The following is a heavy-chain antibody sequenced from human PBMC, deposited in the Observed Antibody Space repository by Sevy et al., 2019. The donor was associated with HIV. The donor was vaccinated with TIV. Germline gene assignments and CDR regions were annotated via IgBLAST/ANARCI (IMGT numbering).Heavy chain of an antibody. CDR2: RSHDGNYK. D-gene: IGHD2-8*01. Sequence: GGSLRLSCVASGFTFPIYSVLWVRLAPGKGLEWLTRRSHDGNYKYYADSVKGRFTISRDNSNNILYLQMSSLRVEDTALYFCARVAVEYCTNDCYHRFDHWGLGTLVTVSS. CDR1: GFTFPIYS. CDR3: ARVAVEYCTNDCYHRFDH. J-gene: IGHJ4*02. V-gene: IGHV3-30*04.